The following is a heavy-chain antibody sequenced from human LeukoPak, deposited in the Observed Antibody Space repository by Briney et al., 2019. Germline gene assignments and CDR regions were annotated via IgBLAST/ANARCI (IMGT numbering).Heavy chain of an antibody. D-gene: IGHD6-13*01. V-gene: IGHV3-48*04. CDR1: AFTFSSYS. Sequence: GSLRLSCAASAFTFSSYSMNWVRQAPGKGLEWVSYISSSSSTIYYADSVKGRFTISRDNAKNSLYLQMNSLRAEDTAVYYCASIAAAGIRKDAFDIWGQGTMVTVSS. J-gene: IGHJ3*02. CDR3: ASIAAAGIRKDAFDI. CDR2: ISSSSSTI.